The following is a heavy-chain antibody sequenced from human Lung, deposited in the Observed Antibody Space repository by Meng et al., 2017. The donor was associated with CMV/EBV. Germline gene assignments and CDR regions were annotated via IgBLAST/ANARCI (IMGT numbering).Heavy chain of an antibody. V-gene: IGHV1-2*02. CDR1: GYTFTGYY. J-gene: IGHJ5*02. D-gene: IGHD3-10*01. Sequence: AXVXVSXXASGYTFTGYYMHWVRQAPGQGLEWMGWINPNSGGTNYAQKFQGRVTMTRDTSISTAYMELSRLRSDDTAVYYCARVYGSGINWFDPWGQGTXVTVSS. CDR2: INPNSGGT. CDR3: ARVYGSGINWFDP.